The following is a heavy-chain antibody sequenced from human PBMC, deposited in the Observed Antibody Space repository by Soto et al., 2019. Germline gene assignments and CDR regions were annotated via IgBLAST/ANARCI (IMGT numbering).Heavy chain of an antibody. Sequence: EVQLVDSGGGLVQPGGSLRLSCAASGFLYNTYWMFWVRQAPRKGLLWVSRIKSDGSSTNYADSVKGRFTISRDNAKNTLYLQMTSLRAEDTAMYYCAIGGGDYNYLDYWGQGILVTVSS. CDR1: GFLYNTYW. D-gene: IGHD3-9*01. CDR2: IKSDGSST. V-gene: IGHV3-74*01. J-gene: IGHJ4*02. CDR3: AIGGGDYNYLDY.